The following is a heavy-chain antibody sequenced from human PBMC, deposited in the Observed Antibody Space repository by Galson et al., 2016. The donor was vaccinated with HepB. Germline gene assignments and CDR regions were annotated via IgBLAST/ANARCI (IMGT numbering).Heavy chain of an antibody. CDR2: IFWNDDQ. V-gene: IGHV2-5*01. Sequence: PALVKPTQTLTLTCTFSGFSLSTSGVGVGWIRQPPGKALEWLAVIFWNDDQRYNPSLRSRLTITKDTSKNQVVLTMTNMDPVDTATYFCAHSPRAPGYSDYWGQGTLVTVSS. CDR3: AHSPRAPGYSDY. CDR1: GFSLSTSGVG. D-gene: IGHD3-9*01. J-gene: IGHJ4*02.